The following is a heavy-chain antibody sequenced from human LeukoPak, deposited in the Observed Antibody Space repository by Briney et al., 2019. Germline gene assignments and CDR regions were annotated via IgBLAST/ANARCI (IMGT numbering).Heavy chain of an antibody. D-gene: IGHD5-12*01. V-gene: IGHV1-69*05. J-gene: IGHJ4*02. CDR2: IIPIFGTA. CDR3: ARSGYDGGGFDY. Sequence: SVKVSCKASGGTFSSYAISWVRQAPGQGLELMGGIIPIFGTANYAQKFQGRVTITTDESTSTAYMELSSLRSEDTAVYYCARSGYDGGGFDYWGQGTLVTVSS. CDR1: GGTFSSYA.